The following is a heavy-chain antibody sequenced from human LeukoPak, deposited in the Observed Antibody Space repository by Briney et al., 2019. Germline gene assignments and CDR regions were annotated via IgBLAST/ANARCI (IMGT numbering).Heavy chain of an antibody. CDR1: GVSVSSGSYY. D-gene: IGHD6-19*01. CDR3: ASSSGWQYYYYVMDV. Sequence: SETLSLTCAVSGVSVSSGSYYWTWLRQPPGNGLEWIGYTYFSGRTNYNPSLKSRVTISLDMSKNQFSLKLTSVTAADTAVYYCASSSGWQYYYYVMDVRGQGTTVTVSS. J-gene: IGHJ6*02. CDR2: TYFSGRT. V-gene: IGHV4-61*01.